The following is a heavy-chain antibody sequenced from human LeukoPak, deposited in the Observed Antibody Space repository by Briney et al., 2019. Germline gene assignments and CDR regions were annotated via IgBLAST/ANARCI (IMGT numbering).Heavy chain of an antibody. CDR2: ISGDGGST. CDR3: AKGLGEDILTGYYYYYYYYMDV. D-gene: IGHD3-9*01. V-gene: IGHV3-43*02. J-gene: IGHJ6*03. CDR1: GFTFDDYA. Sequence: PGGSLRLSCAASGFTFDDYAMHWVRQAPGKSLEWVSLISGDGGSTYYADSVKGRFTISRDNSKNTLYLQMNSLRAEDTAVYYCAKGLGEDILTGYYYYYYYYMDVWGKGTTVTVSS.